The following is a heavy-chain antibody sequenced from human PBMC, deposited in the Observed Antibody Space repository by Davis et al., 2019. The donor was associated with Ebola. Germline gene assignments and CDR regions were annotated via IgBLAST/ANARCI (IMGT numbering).Heavy chain of an antibody. D-gene: IGHD3-10*01. CDR1: GYTFTSYG. CDR3: AREYMVQGVISYGMDV. V-gene: IGHV1-18*01. CDR2: ISAYNGNT. Sequence: ASVKVSCKASGYTFTSYGISWVRQAPGQGLEWMGWISAYNGNTNYPQKFQGRVTITADESTSTAYMELSSLRSEDTAVYYCAREYMVQGVISYGMDVWGQGTTVTVSS. J-gene: IGHJ6*02.